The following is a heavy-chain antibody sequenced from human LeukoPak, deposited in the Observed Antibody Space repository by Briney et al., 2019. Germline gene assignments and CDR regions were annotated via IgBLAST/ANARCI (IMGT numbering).Heavy chain of an antibody. Sequence: PGGSLRLSCAASGFTFGSYAMYWVRQAPGKGLEWVSGIFGSGGSAHYADSVKGRFTISRDNSMNTVYLQMDSLRAEDTATYYCAKTTTGYSSGRYPAWPIDYWGQGTLVTVSS. D-gene: IGHD2-15*01. CDR3: AKTTTGYSSGRYPAWPIDY. V-gene: IGHV3-23*01. CDR1: GFTFGSYA. J-gene: IGHJ4*02. CDR2: IFGSGGSA.